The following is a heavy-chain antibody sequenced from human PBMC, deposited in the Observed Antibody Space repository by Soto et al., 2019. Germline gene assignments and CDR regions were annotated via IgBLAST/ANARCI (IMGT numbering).Heavy chain of an antibody. V-gene: IGHV4-31*03. CDR2: IYYSGST. CDR1: GASISGDNYY. D-gene: IGHD6-25*01. CDR3: ARGTDSSGWSRFEN. Sequence: SETLSLTCTVSGASISGDNYYWTWIRQPPGKGLEWIGYIYYSGSTYYNPSLKSRLTISMDTSKNQFSLKLSSMTAADTAVYYCARGTDSSGWSRFENWGQGTLVTVSS. J-gene: IGHJ4*02.